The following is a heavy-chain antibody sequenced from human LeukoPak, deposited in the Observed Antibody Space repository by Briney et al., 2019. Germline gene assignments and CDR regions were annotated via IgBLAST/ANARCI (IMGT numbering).Heavy chain of an antibody. J-gene: IGHJ4*02. CDR3: ARDSTRKYYDSSGYYY. V-gene: IGHV4-34*01. CDR2: INHSGST. Sequence: PSETLSLTCAVYGGSFSGYYWSWIRQPPGKGLEWIGEINHSGSTNYNPSLKSRVTISVDTSKNQFSLKLSSVTAADTAVYYCARDSTRKYYDSSGYYYWGQGTLVTVSS. CDR1: GGSFSGYY. D-gene: IGHD3-22*01.